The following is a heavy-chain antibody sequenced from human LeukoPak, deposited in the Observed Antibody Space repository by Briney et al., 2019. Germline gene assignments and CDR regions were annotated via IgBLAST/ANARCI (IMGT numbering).Heavy chain of an antibody. Sequence: PGGSLRLSCAASGFTFSNYGMHWVRQAPGRGLEWVAVIWYDGSTKYYADSVKGRFTISRDNSKNMLYLQMNSLRAEDTAVYYCVANFDFWGQGTLVTVSS. V-gene: IGHV3-33*01. CDR3: VANFDF. J-gene: IGHJ4*02. CDR2: IWYDGSTK. CDR1: GFTFSNYG.